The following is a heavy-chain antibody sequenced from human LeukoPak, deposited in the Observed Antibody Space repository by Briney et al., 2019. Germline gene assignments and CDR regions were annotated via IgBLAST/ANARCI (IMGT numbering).Heavy chain of an antibody. D-gene: IGHD4-17*01. V-gene: IGHV3-33*01. J-gene: IGHJ4*02. Sequence: GRSLRLSCVASGITFSAYDMHWVRQTPGKGLEWVAVICYDGSNKYYADSMKGRFTISRDNAKNSLYLQMNSLRDEDTAVYYCARDSGDYAAPIDYWGQGTLVTVSS. CDR3: ARDSGDYAAPIDY. CDR1: GITFSAYD. CDR2: ICYDGSNK.